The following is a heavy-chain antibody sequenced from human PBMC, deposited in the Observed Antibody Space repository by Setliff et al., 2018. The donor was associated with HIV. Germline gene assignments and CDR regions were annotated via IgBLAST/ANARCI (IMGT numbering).Heavy chain of an antibody. Sequence: SETLSLTCTVSGGSISSTNYYWGWIRQPPGKGLEWIGTIYSRGYTEYNPSFKSRVTISVDTSKNQFSLKLSSVTAADTAVYYCATYADRESNRFDPWGQGILVTVSS. J-gene: IGHJ5*02. CDR1: GGSISSTNYY. V-gene: IGHV4-39*01. CDR2: IYSRGYT. D-gene: IGHD3-10*01. CDR3: ATYADRESNRFDP.